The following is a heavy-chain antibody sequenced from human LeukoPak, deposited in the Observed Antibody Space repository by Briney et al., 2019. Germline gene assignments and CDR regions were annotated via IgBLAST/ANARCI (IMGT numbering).Heavy chain of an antibody. V-gene: IGHV3-23*01. Sequence: GGSLRLSCAASGFTFSSYAMSWVRQAPGKGLEWVSAISGSGGSTYYADSVKGRFTISRDNSKNTLYLQMNSLRAEDTAVYYCARDYYGSGSYYNTPAGFDIWGQGTMVTVSS. D-gene: IGHD3-10*01. J-gene: IGHJ3*02. CDR3: ARDYYGSGSYYNTPAGFDI. CDR1: GFTFSSYA. CDR2: ISGSGGST.